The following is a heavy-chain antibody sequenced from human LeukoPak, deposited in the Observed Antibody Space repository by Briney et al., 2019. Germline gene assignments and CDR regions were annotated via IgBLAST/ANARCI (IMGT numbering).Heavy chain of an antibody. CDR1: GFTFSSYS. D-gene: IGHD2-2*01. V-gene: IGHV3-7*01. Sequence: GGSLRLSCAASGFTFSSYSMNWVRQAPGKGLEWVANIKQDGSEKYYVDSVKGRFTISRDNAKNSLYLQMNSLRAEDTAVYYCARPPLGYCSSTSCPTWGQGTLVTVSS. CDR2: IKQDGSEK. CDR3: ARPPLGYCSSTSCPT. J-gene: IGHJ5*02.